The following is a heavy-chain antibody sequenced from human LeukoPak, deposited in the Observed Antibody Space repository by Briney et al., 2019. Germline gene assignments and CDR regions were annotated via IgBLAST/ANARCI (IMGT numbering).Heavy chain of an antibody. Sequence: GGSLRLSCSASGFTFSSYAMHWVRQAPGKGLEWVSGISDTGGSTYYADSVKGRFTISRDNSKNTLYLQMNSLRAEDTAVYYCAKVRVRGVLFDYWGQGTLVTVSS. CDR1: GFTFSSYA. CDR2: ISDTGGST. V-gene: IGHV3-23*01. J-gene: IGHJ4*02. D-gene: IGHD3-10*01. CDR3: AKVRVRGVLFDY.